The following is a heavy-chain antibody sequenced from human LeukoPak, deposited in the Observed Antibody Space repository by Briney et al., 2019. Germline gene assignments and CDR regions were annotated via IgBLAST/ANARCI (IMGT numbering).Heavy chain of an antibody. J-gene: IGHJ4*02. Sequence: GASVKVSCKASVYTFTSYYMHGVRQAPGQGLEWMGIINPSGGSTSYAQKFQGRVTMTRDTSTSTVYMELSSLRSEETAVYYCARVRGWYRVEDPRLDYWGQGTLVTVSS. CDR1: VYTFTSYY. D-gene: IGHD6-19*01. CDR3: ARVRGWYRVEDPRLDY. V-gene: IGHV1-46*01. CDR2: INPSGGST.